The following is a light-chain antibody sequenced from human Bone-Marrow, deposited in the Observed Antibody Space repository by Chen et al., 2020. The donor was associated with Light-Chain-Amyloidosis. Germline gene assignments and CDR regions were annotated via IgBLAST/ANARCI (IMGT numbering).Light chain of an antibody. Sequence: SYELTQPPSVSVSPGQTARITCSGDDLPTKYAYWYQKKPGQAPVLVIHRDTERPSGISERFSGASSGTTATLTSSGVQAEDEADYHCQSADSSGTYEGIFGGGTKLTVL. CDR1: DLPTKY. CDR3: QSADSSGTYEGI. V-gene: IGLV3-25*03. J-gene: IGLJ2*01. CDR2: RDT.